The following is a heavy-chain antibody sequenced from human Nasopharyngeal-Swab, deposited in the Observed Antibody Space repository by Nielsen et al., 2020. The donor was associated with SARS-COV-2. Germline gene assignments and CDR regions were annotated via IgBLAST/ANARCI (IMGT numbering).Heavy chain of an antibody. J-gene: IGHJ4*02. D-gene: IGHD1-26*01. CDR3: ARDQTVGAYDY. CDR1: GYSISSGYY. Sequence: SETLSLTCTVSGYSISSGYYWGWIRQPPGKGLEWIGSIYHSGSTYYNPSLKSRVTISVGTSKNQFSLKLSSVTAADTAVYYCARDQTVGAYDYWGQGTLVTVSS. V-gene: IGHV4-38-2*02. CDR2: IYHSGST.